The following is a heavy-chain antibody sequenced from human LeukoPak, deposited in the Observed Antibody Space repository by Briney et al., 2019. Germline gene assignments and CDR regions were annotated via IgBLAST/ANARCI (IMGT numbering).Heavy chain of an antibody. J-gene: IGHJ4*02. D-gene: IGHD2-15*01. Sequence: ASVKVSCKASGYSFTSYSISWVRQTPGQGLEWMGWISAYNGNTIYAQKVKGRVTMTTGTSTSTAYMELRSLKSGDTAVYYCARASYCSGGRCYSDYWGQGTLVTVSS. CDR2: ISAYNGNT. CDR3: ARASYCSGGRCYSDY. CDR1: GYSFTSYS. V-gene: IGHV1-18*01.